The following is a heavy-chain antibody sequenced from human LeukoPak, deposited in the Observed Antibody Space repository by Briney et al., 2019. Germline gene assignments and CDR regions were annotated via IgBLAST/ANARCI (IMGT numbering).Heavy chain of an antibody. CDR3: ARGRISESSGYYAY. V-gene: IGHV4-39*07. CDR1: GGSISSSSYY. D-gene: IGHD3-22*01. CDR2: IYYSGST. Sequence: SETLSLTCTVSGGSISSSSYYWGWIRQPPGKGLEWIGSIYYSGSTYYNPSLKSRVTISVDTSKNQFSLKLSSVTAADTAVYYCARGRISESSGYYAYWGQGTLVSVSS. J-gene: IGHJ4*02.